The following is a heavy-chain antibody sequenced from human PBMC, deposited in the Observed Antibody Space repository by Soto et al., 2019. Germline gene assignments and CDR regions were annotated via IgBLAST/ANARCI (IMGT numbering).Heavy chain of an antibody. J-gene: IGHJ4*02. D-gene: IGHD6-19*01. CDR2: IWYDGSNK. V-gene: IGHV3-33*01. CDR3: ARDPGYSSGWPPDWYFDY. CDR1: GFTFSSYG. Sequence: GGSLRLSCAASGFTFSSYGMHWVRQAPGKGLEWVAVIWYDGSNKYYADSVKGRFTISRDNSKNTLYLQMNSLRAEDTAVYYCARDPGYSSGWPPDWYFDYWGQGTLVTVSS.